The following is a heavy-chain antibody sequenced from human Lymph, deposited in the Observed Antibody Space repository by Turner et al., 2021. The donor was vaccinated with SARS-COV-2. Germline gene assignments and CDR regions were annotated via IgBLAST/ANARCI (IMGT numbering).Heavy chain of an antibody. CDR3: ARGGVDTAMVRYYYYGMDV. J-gene: IGHJ6*02. D-gene: IGHD5-18*01. V-gene: IGHV4-34*01. CDR2: INHSGST. Sequence: QVQLQQWGAGRLKPSETLSLTCAVYGGSFSGYYWSWIRQPQGKGLEWIGEINHSGSTNYNPSLKSRVTISVDTSKNQFSLKLSSVTAADTAVYYCARGGVDTAMVRYYYYGMDVWGQGTTVTVSS. CDR1: GGSFSGYY.